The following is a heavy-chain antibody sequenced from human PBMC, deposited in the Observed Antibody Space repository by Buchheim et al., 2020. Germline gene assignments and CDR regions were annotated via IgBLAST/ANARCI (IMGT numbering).Heavy chain of an antibody. V-gene: IGHV3-15*07. CDR1: GFSFSDAW. Sequence: EVQLVESGGGLVKPGGSLRLSCAASGFSFSDAWINWVRQAPGKGLEWVGRIKSKTVGGTTHYIAPVKGRFAISRDDSQNLVYLQMSSLKTEDTGVYYCTTRGDFWSGYSQEYYYYGMDVWGKGTT. CDR2: IKSKTVGGTT. CDR3: TTRGDFWSGYSQEYYYYGMDV. D-gene: IGHD3-3*01. J-gene: IGHJ6*04.